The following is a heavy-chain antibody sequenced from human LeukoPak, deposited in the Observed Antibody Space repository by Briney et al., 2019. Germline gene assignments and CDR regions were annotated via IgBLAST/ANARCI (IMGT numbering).Heavy chain of an antibody. J-gene: IGHJ4*02. CDR3: ARNGESDSGSYLGSVGSFDY. CDR2: IYYSGST. V-gene: IGHV4-39*01. Sequence: SETLSLTCTVSGGSISSSSYYWGWIRQPPGKGLEWIGSIYYSGSTYYNPSLKSRVTISVDTSKNQFSLKLSSVTAADTAVYYCARNGESDSGSYLGSVGSFDYWGQGTLVSVSS. D-gene: IGHD1-26*01. CDR1: GGSISSSSYY.